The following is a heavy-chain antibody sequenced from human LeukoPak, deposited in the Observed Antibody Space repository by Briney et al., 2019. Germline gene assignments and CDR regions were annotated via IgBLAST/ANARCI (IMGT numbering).Heavy chain of an antibody. CDR3: ARAGAAAGSPQVPRDLTWWFDP. D-gene: IGHD6-13*01. Sequence: ASVKVSCKASGYTFTSYYMHWVRQAPGQGLEWMGIINPSGGSTSYAQKFQGRVAMTRDTSTSTVYMELSSLRSEDTAVYYCARAGAAAGSPQVPRDLTWWFDPWGQGTLVTVSS. CDR1: GYTFTSYY. V-gene: IGHV1-46*01. CDR2: INPSGGST. J-gene: IGHJ5*02.